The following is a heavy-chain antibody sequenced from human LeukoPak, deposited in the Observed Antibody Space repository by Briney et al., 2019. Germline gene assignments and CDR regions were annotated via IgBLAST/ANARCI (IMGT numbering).Heavy chain of an antibody. J-gene: IGHJ6*02. D-gene: IGHD2-2*01. CDR1: GGTCSSYA. Sequence: AASVKVSCKASGGTCSSYAISWVRQAPGQGLEWMGGIIPIFGTANYAQKFQGRVTITADESTSTAYMELSSLRSEDTAVYYCARNIVVVPAAYYYYYYGMDVWGQGTTVTVSS. CDR3: ARNIVVVPAAYYYYYYGMDV. CDR2: IIPIFGTA. V-gene: IGHV1-69*13.